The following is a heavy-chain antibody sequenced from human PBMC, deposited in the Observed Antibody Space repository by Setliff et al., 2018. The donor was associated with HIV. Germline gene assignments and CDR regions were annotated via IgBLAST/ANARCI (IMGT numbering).Heavy chain of an antibody. Sequence: SETLSLTCTVSGASISSHYWSWIRQSPGKGLEWIGSIYHSGSTYYNPSLKSRVTISVDTSKNQFSLKLSSVTAADTAVYYCARLLNYYGNWFDPWGQGTLVTVSS. V-gene: IGHV4-38-2*02. J-gene: IGHJ5*02. CDR1: GASISSHY. CDR2: IYHSGST. CDR3: ARLLNYYGNWFDP. D-gene: IGHD3-10*01.